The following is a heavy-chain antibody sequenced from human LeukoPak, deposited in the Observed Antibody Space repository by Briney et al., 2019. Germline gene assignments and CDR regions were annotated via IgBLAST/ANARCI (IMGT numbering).Heavy chain of an antibody. J-gene: IGHJ1*01. CDR1: GFTVSSNY. CDR3: AKDEVVVIILSEYFQH. Sequence: GGSLRLSCAASGFTVSSNYMSWVRQAPGKGLEWVSVIYSGGSTYYADSVKGRFTISRDNSKNTLYLQMNSLRAEDTAVYYCAKDEVVVIILSEYFQHWGQGTLVTVSS. V-gene: IGHV3-66*01. D-gene: IGHD3-3*01. CDR2: IYSGGST.